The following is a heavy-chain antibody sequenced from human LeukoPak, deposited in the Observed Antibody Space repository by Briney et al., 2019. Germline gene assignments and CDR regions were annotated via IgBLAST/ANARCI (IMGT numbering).Heavy chain of an antibody. CDR2: ISGSGGST. V-gene: IGHV3-23*01. D-gene: IGHD3-10*01. CDR3: AKVSQSIRGPSPWFGEASDFDY. J-gene: IGHJ4*02. CDR1: GFTFSSYA. Sequence: PGGSLRLSCAASGFTFSSYAMSWVRQAPGKGLEWVSAISGSGGSTYYADSVKGRFTISRDNSKNTLYLQMNSLRAEDTAVYYCAKVSQSIRGPSPWFGEASDFDYWGQGTLVTVSS.